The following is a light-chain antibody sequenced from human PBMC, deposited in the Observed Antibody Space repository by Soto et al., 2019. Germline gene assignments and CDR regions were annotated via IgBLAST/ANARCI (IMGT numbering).Light chain of an antibody. CDR2: GSS. J-gene: IGKJ2*01. V-gene: IGKV3-20*01. Sequence: EVVLTQSPGTLSLSPGERATLSCRASQSVNNNYVAWYQQKPGQAPRLLIFGSSDRATGIPDRFSGSGSGTDFTLTISRLEPEDFAVYYCQQYGSSPQYTFGQGTKLEIK. CDR3: QQYGSSPQYT. CDR1: QSVNNNY.